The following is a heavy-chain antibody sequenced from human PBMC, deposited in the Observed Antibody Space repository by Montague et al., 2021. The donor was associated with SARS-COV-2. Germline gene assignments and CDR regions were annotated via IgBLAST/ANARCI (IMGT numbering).Heavy chain of an antibody. D-gene: IGHD2-8*02. J-gene: IGHJ4*02. CDR1: GGSISSYY. CDR2: ICYSGST. Sequence: SETQSLTCTVSGGSISSYYWSWIRQPPGKGLEWIGYICYSGSTNYNPSLKSRVTISVDTSKNQFSLKLSSVTAADTAVYYCAGVEGGGVIDYWGQGTLVAVSS. V-gene: IGHV4-59*01. CDR3: AGVEGGGVIDY.